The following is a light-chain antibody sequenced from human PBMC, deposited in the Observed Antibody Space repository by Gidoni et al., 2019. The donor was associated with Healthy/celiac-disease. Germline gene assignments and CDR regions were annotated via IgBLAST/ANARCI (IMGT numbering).Light chain of an antibody. Sequence: EIVLPQSPVTLSLSPGERATLSCRASQSVSSSYLAWYQQKPGQAPRLLIYGASSRAPGIPDRFSGSGGGTDFTPTISRREPEDYAVYYCQQYGSSPPWTFGQGTKVEIK. J-gene: IGKJ1*01. CDR3: QQYGSSPPWT. CDR2: GAS. CDR1: QSVSSSY. V-gene: IGKV3-20*01.